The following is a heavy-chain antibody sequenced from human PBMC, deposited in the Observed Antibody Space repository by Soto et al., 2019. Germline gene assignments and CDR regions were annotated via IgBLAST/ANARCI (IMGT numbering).Heavy chain of an antibody. Sequence: GASVKVSCKASGYTFTSYGISWVRQAPGQGLEWMGWISAYNGNTNYAQKLQGRVTMTTDTSTSTAYMGLRSLRSDDTAVYYCARDLDSSIVVVVAATPCDAFDIWGQGTMVTVSS. CDR1: GYTFTSYG. CDR2: ISAYNGNT. D-gene: IGHD2-15*01. V-gene: IGHV1-18*01. CDR3: ARDLDSSIVVVVAATPCDAFDI. J-gene: IGHJ3*02.